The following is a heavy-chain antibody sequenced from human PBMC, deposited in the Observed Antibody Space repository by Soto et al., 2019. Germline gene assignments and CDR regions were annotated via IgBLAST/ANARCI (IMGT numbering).Heavy chain of an antibody. V-gene: IGHV1-46*01. J-gene: IGHJ4*02. CDR1: GYSFTSYW. CDR3: AREDGAFDT. Sequence: QVQLVQSGAEVKKPGASVKVSCKASGYSFTSYWIHWVRQAPGQGLEWMGIIKASDDDTGYAQKFXXRXTXXRDTSTSTDYMELSSLTSEDTAVYYCAREDGAFDTWGQGTLVTVSS. CDR2: IKASDDDT. D-gene: IGHD3-10*01.